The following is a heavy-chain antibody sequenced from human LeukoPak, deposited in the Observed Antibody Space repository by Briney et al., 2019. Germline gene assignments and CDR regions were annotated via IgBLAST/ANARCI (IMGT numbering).Heavy chain of an antibody. CDR1: GGSISHYY. Sequence: SETLSLTCAVSGGSISHYYSSWIRQSPGKGLEWIGYIYYSGSTDYNPSLKSRVTISEDTSKNQFSLRLSSVTAADTAVYYCVRGTTVITLEYWGQGVLVTVSS. CDR2: IYYSGST. J-gene: IGHJ4*02. D-gene: IGHD4-23*01. CDR3: VRGTTVITLEY. V-gene: IGHV4-59*01.